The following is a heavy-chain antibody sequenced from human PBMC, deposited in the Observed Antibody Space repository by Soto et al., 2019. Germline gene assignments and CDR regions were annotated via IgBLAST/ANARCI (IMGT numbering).Heavy chain of an antibody. CDR2: MTSKSRVL. J-gene: IGHJ4*02. Sequence: SLTLSSEGTGVNVDDFPMHSVRQAPGKGLEWVSGMTSKSRVLAYADYVKGRFTISRDSSRNSLYLQMDSLRDEDTVWYYCARGRYEFWSPYYFDSWGQGTLVNVSS. CDR1: GVNVDDFP. D-gene: IGHD3-3*01. CDR3: ARGRYEFWSPYYFDS. V-gene: IGHV3-9*01.